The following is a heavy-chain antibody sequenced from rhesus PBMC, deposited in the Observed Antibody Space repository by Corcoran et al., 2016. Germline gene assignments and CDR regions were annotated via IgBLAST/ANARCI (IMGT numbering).Heavy chain of an antibody. Sequence: QLQLQESGPGLVKPSETLSLTCAVSGGSISSNYWSWIRQPPGKGLEWMGRISVIGGTTDYNPSLKSRVTISTDTSKNQFSLKLSSVTAADTAVYYCAREGTYNFWTGYPFDYWGQGVLVTVSS. CDR3: AREGTYNFWTGYPFDY. CDR1: GGSISSNY. CDR2: ISVIGGTT. D-gene: IGHD3-3*01. J-gene: IGHJ4*01. V-gene: IGHV4-173*01.